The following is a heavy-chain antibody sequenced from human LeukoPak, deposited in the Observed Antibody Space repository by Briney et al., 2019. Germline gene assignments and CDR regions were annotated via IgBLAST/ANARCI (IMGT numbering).Heavy chain of an antibody. V-gene: IGHV4-38-2*01. D-gene: IGHD3-10*01. J-gene: IGHJ4*02. CDR1: GYSISSGYY. CDR2: IYQSGDT. CDR3: ARGIYYFDY. Sequence: SETLSLTCVVSGYSISSGYYWGWIRQPPGQGLEWIGSIYQSGDTYYNPSLKSRVTLSVDTPKNQFSLKLSSVTAADTAVYYCARGIYYFDYWGQGTLVTVSS.